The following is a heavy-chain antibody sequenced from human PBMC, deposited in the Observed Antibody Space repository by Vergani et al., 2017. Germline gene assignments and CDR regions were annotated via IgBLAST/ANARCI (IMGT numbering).Heavy chain of an antibody. V-gene: IGHV3-30*02. CDR1: GFTFSSYG. J-gene: IGHJ4*02. CDR2: IRYDGSNK. Sequence: QVQLVESGGGVVQPGGSLRLSCAASGFTFSSYGMHWVRQAPGKGLEWVAFIRYDGSNKYYADSVKGRFTISRDNSKNTLYLQMNSLRAEDTAVYYCACATYYDILTGHYPDYWGQGTLVTVSS. CDR3: ACATYYDILTGHYPDY. D-gene: IGHD3-9*01.